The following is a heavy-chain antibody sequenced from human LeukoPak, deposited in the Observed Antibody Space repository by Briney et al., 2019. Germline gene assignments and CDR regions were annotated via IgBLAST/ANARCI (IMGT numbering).Heavy chain of an antibody. J-gene: IGHJ1*01. CDR3: ARHVRAPRPEYFQH. CDR2: IYYSGST. V-gene: IGHV4-39*01. Sequence: PSETLSLTCTVSGGSISSSSYYWGWIRQPPGKGLEWIGSIYYSGSTYYNPSLKSRVTISVDTSKNQFSLKLSSVTAAVTAVYYCARHVRAPRPEYFQHWGQGTLVTVSS. CDR1: GGSISSSSYY.